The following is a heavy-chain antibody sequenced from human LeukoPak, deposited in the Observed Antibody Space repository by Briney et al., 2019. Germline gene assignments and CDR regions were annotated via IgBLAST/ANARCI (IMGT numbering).Heavy chain of an antibody. J-gene: IGHJ5*02. Sequence: SVKVSCKASGGTFSSHAMSWVRQAPGQGLEWMGGIIPILDITNYAQKFQGRVTITADESTSTAYMELSSLRSEDTAVYYCARSPQDIVVVPAATPFDPWGQGTLVTVSS. CDR3: ARSPQDIVVVPAATPFDP. D-gene: IGHD2-2*01. CDR1: GGTFSSHA. V-gene: IGHV1-69*10. CDR2: IIPILDIT.